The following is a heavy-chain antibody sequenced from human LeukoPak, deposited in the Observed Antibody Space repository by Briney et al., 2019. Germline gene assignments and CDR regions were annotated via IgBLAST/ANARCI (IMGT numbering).Heavy chain of an antibody. CDR3: ARAPSEIGGYYPEYFRH. V-gene: IGHV3-74*01. J-gene: IGHJ1*01. Sequence: GGSLRLSCAASGFTLSSYWMHWVRQAPGKGLVWVSRIKSDGRTNYADSVKGRFTNSRDNAKNTVSLQMNSLRAEDTGVYYCARAPSEIGGYYPEYFRHWGQGTLVIVSS. D-gene: IGHD3-22*01. CDR1: GFTLSSYW. CDR2: IKSDGRT.